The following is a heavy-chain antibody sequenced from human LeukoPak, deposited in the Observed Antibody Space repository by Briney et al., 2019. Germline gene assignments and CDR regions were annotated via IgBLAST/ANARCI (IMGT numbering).Heavy chain of an antibody. Sequence: ASVKVSCKASGYTFTSYGISWVRQAPGQGLEWMGRIIPIFGTANYAQKFQGRVTITTDESTSTAYMELSSLRSEDTAVYYCARENTIYCSGGSCYSSSPADYWGQGTLVTVSS. V-gene: IGHV1-69*05. D-gene: IGHD2-15*01. CDR1: GYTFTSYG. CDR3: ARENTIYCSGGSCYSSSPADY. CDR2: IIPIFGTA. J-gene: IGHJ4*02.